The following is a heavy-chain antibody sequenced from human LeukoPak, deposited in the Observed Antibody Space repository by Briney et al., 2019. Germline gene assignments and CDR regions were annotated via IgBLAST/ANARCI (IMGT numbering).Heavy chain of an antibody. J-gene: IGHJ4*02. CDR3: ARGRSGSYFDS. V-gene: IGHV3-13*04. CDR2: ISTTGDT. Sequence: GGSLRLSCAASGFTFSSYDMHWVRQATGKGLEWFSAISTTGDTYYPGSVKGRFTISRENAKSSLYLQMNSLRAEDTAVYYCARGRSGSYFDSWGQGTLVAVSS. D-gene: IGHD1-26*01. CDR1: GFTFSSYD.